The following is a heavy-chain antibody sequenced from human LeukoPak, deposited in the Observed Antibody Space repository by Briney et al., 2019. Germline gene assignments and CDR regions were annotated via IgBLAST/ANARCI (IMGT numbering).Heavy chain of an antibody. J-gene: IGHJ5*02. CDR3: ARSKGTRTGTPSYNWFDP. CDR2: INAGNGNT. V-gene: IGHV1-3*01. Sequence: GASVKVSCKASGYTFTSYAMHWVRQAPGQRLEWIGWINAGNGNTKYSQKFQGRVTITRDTSAGTAYMELSSLRSEDTAVYYCARSKGTRTGTPSYNWFDPWGQGTLVTVSS. D-gene: IGHD1-7*01. CDR1: GYTFTSYA.